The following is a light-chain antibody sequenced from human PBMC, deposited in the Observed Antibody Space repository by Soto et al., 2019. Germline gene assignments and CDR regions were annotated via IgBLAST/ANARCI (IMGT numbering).Light chain of an antibody. CDR3: QQYNTWPYT. J-gene: IGKJ2*01. V-gene: IGKV3-15*01. Sequence: VLTQSQATLSVSPGERATLSCRASQGVSSLLAWYQQKPRQAPRLLIYDTSTRATGVPARFRGSGSGPGFTLTISSLQYDEFASYYCQQYNTWPYTFDKETQLDIK. CDR2: DTS. CDR1: QGVSSL.